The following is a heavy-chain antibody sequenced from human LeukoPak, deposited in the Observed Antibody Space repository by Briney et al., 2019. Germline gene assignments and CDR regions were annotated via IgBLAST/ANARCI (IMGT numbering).Heavy chain of an antibody. CDR3: ARVRSRGVRGFHDAFDI. J-gene: IGHJ3*02. D-gene: IGHD3-10*01. Sequence: GASVKVSCKASGYTFTSYYMHWVRQAPGQGLEWMGIINPSGGSTSYAQKFQGRVTMTRDMSTGTVYMELSSLRSEDTAVYYCARVRSRGVRGFHDAFDIWGQGTMVTVSS. CDR2: INPSGGST. CDR1: GYTFTSYY. V-gene: IGHV1-46*01.